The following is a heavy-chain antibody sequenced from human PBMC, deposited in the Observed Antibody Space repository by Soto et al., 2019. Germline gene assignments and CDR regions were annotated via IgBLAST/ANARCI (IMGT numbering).Heavy chain of an antibody. CDR1: GFTFSGSA. CDR2: IRSKANSYAT. CDR3: TRHDSGSYHYQYYYYGMDV. D-gene: IGHD1-26*01. J-gene: IGHJ6*02. Sequence: PGGSLRLSCAASGFTFSGSAMHWVRQASGKGLEWVGRIRSKANSYATAYAASVKGRFTISRDDSKNTAYLQMNSLKTEDTAVYYCTRHDSGSYHYQYYYYGMDVWGQGTTVTVSS. V-gene: IGHV3-73*01.